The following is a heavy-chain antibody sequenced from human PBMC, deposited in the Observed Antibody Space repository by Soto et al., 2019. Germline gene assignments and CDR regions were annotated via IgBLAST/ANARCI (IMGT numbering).Heavy chain of an antibody. J-gene: IGHJ4*02. Sequence: QVQLEESGPGLVKPSQTLSLSCTVSGGSVTSADSYWSWIRQAPGNVLEWVGHIYHSGTTYYNPSLKGRLTISADTSKNQFSLTLSSVTAADTAMYFCARGRLSTHPTPPHDYWRQGTLVTVSS. V-gene: IGHV4-30-4*01. CDR2: IYHSGTT. D-gene: IGHD2-21*02. CDR1: GGSVTSADSY. CDR3: ARGRLSTHPTPPHDY.